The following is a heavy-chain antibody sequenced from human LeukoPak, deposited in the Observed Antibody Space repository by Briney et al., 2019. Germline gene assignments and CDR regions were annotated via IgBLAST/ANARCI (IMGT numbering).Heavy chain of an antibody. D-gene: IGHD3-10*01. CDR3: ARDLYGSGSFDY. J-gene: IGHJ4*02. V-gene: IGHV3-48*03. Sequence: GGSLRLSCAASGFTFSSYEMNWVRQAPGKGLEWVSYISSSGSTIYYADSVKGRFTISRDNAKNSLYLRMNSLRAEDTAVYYCARDLYGSGSFDYWGQGTLVTVSS. CDR1: GFTFSSYE. CDR2: ISSSGSTI.